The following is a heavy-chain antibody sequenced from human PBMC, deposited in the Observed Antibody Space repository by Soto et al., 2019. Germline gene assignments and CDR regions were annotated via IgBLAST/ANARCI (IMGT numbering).Heavy chain of an antibody. V-gene: IGHV5-51*01. CDR2: IYPHDSDT. CDR1: GYNFNNYW. J-gene: IGHJ6*02. CDR3: ARRGYSYGLDV. D-gene: IGHD5-18*01. Sequence: GESLKISCKVSGYNFNNYWIAWVRQMPGKGLELLGLIYPHDSDTRYSPSFQDQVTISDDKSISTAYLQWNSLKASDTAVYYCARRGYSYGLDVWGQGTKVTVSS.